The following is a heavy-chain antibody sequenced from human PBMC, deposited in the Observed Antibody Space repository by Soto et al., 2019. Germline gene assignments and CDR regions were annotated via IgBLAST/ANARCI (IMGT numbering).Heavy chain of an antibody. D-gene: IGHD2-2*03. CDR2: IYYDATT. CDR3: SRHGLNSPFRF. Sequence: QLQLQESGPGLVRPSETLSLTCIVSGDSISASTYYWGWVRQPPGEGLEWIGSIYYDATTYSNPSPKIRTSLSGHTSMNQVSLKLTSVTAADTAIYYCSRHGLNSPFRFWGQGTMVTVSS. V-gene: IGHV4-39*01. CDR1: GDSISASTYY. J-gene: IGHJ3*01.